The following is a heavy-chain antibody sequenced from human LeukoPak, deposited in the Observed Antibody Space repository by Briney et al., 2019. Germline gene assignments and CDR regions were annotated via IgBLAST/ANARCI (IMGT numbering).Heavy chain of an antibody. J-gene: IGHJ4*02. CDR3: ARVNVVVPAATDY. CDR1: GSTFSSYA. V-gene: IGHV1-69*04. D-gene: IGHD2-2*01. CDR2: IIPILGIA. Sequence: SVKVSCKASGSTFSSYAISWVRQAPGQGLEWMGRIIPILGIANYAQKFQGRVTITADKSTSTAYMELSSLRSEDTAVYYCARVNVVVPAATDYWGQGTLVTVSS.